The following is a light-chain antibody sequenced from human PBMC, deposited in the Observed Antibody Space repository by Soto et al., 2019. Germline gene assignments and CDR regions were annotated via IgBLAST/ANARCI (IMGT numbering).Light chain of an antibody. Sequence: QSALTQPRSVSGSPGQSVTVSCTGTSSDVGGYNFVSWFQQHPGKAPKLMIYDVTKRPSGVADRFSGSKSGNTASLTISGVQAEDEADYYCCSYAGSSTYVFGTGTKLTVL. CDR3: CSYAGSSTYV. CDR1: SSDVGGYNF. CDR2: DVT. V-gene: IGLV2-11*01. J-gene: IGLJ1*01.